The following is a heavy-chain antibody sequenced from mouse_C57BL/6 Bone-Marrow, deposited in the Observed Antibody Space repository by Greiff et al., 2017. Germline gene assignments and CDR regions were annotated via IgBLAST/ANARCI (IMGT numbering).Heavy chain of an antibody. D-gene: IGHD1-2*01. V-gene: IGHV5-9-1*02. CDR3: TRDARTTARRRFAY. CDR1: GFTFSSYA. Sequence: DVMLVESGEGLVKPGGSLKLSCAASGFTFSSYAMSWVRQTPEKRLEWVAYISSGGDYIYYADTVKGRFTISRDNARNTLYLQMSSLKSEDTAMYYCTRDARTTARRRFAYWGQGTSVTVSS. CDR2: ISSGGDYI. J-gene: IGHJ4*01.